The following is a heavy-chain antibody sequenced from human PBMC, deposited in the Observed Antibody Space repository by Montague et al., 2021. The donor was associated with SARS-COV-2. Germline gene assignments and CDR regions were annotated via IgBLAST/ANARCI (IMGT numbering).Heavy chain of an antibody. Sequence: SETLSLTCSVSGGSVRRGSYYWSWIRQPPGKGLEWIGYIACSGSTNYNPSLKSRVTISVDSSENHFSLQLNSVTAADTAVYYCVKEYNYGSGNTLYDKWGQGTLVIVSS. CDR3: VKEYNYGSGNTLYDK. D-gene: IGHD3-10*01. CDR1: GGSVRRGSYY. J-gene: IGHJ4*02. V-gene: IGHV4-61*03. CDR2: IACSGST.